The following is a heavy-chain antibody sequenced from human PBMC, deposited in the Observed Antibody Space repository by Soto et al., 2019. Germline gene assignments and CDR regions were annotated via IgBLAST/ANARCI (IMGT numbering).Heavy chain of an antibody. J-gene: IGHJ4*02. CDR2: ISGSGGST. CDR3: ARDWLTRSFDY. V-gene: IGHV3-23*01. CDR1: GFIFSSYS. D-gene: IGHD6-19*01. Sequence: PGGSLRVSCAASGFIFSSYSMSWVRQAPGKGLEWVSAISGSGGSTYYADSVKGRFTISRDNSKNTLYLQMNSLRAEDTAVYYCARDWLTRSFDYWGQGTLVTVSS.